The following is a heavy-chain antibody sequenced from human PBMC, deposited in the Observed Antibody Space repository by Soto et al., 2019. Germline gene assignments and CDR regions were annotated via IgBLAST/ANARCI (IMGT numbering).Heavy chain of an antibody. J-gene: IGHJ4*02. CDR1: GFTFSSYA. CDR3: ARGSRAAYYDILTGAGDLDY. CDR2: ISYDGSNK. V-gene: IGHV3-30-3*01. Sequence: QVQLVESGGGVVQPGRSLRLSCAASGFTFSSYAMHWVRQAPGKGLECVAVISYDGSNKYYADSVKGRFTISRDNSKNTLYLQMNSLRAEDTAVYYCARGSRAAYYDILTGAGDLDYWGQGTLVTVSS. D-gene: IGHD3-9*01.